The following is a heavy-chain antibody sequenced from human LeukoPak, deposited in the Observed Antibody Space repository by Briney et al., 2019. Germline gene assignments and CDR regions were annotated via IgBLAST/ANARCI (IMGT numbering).Heavy chain of an antibody. CDR2: IYYSGST. V-gene: IGHV4-31*03. CDR3: ARALGTYYYGSGSQNWFDP. J-gene: IGHJ5*02. D-gene: IGHD3-10*01. CDR1: GGSISSGGYY. Sequence: SQTLSLTCTVSGGSISSGGYYWSWIRQHPGKGLEWIGYIYYSGSTYYNPSLKSRVTISVDTSKHQFSLKLSSVTAADTAVYYCARALGTYYYGSGSQNWFDPWGQGTLVTVSS.